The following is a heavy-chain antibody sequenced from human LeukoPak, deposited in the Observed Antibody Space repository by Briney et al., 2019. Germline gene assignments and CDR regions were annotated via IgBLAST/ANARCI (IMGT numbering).Heavy chain of an antibody. CDR3: AKAPPYTKYFES. V-gene: IGHV3-23*01. CDR2: ISSSGGDT. Sequence: GRSLRLSCAAAGFSFSSYAMSWVRQAPGKGLDWVSTISSSGGDTFYANSVKGRFTISRDNSKNTLYLQMNSLRAEDTAVYYCAKAPPYTKYFESWGQGTLVTVSS. CDR1: GFSFSSYA. J-gene: IGHJ4*02. D-gene: IGHD2-8*01.